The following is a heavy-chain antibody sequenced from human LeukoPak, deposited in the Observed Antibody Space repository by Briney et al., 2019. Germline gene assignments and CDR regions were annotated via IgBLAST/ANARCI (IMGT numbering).Heavy chain of an antibody. Sequence: ASVKVSCKASGYTFTGYYMHWVRQAPGQGLEWMGRINPNSGGTNYAQKFQGRVTMTRDTSISTAYMELSRLRSDDTAVYYCARDRDYYDSSGYDYWGQGTLVTVPS. CDR3: ARDRDYYDSSGYDY. J-gene: IGHJ4*02. CDR2: INPNSGGT. CDR1: GYTFTGYY. D-gene: IGHD3-22*01. V-gene: IGHV1-2*06.